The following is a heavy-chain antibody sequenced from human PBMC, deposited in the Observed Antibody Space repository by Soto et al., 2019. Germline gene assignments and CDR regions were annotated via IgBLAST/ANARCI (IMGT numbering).Heavy chain of an antibody. J-gene: IGHJ4*02. D-gene: IGHD4-17*01. Sequence: PSETLSLTCAVSGGSISSGGYSWSWIRQPPGKGLEWIGYIYHSGSTYYNPSLKSRVTISVDRSKNQFSLKLSSVTAADTAVYYCARGSPVTTDYWGQGTLVNVS. CDR3: ARGSPVTTDY. CDR2: IYHSGST. V-gene: IGHV4-30-2*01. CDR1: GGSISSGGYS.